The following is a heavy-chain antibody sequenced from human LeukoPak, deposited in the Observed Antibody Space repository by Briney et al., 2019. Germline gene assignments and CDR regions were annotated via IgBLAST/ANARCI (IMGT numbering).Heavy chain of an antibody. D-gene: IGHD6-19*01. V-gene: IGHV4-39*01. CDR3: ASLAVAGLSEGY. Sequence: SETLTLTCTVSGGSISSDSYYWAWIRQPPGKGLEWIASIYYSGSTYYNPSLKSRVTISVDTSRNQFSLKLSSVTAADTAVYYCASLAVAGLSEGYWGQGTLVIVSS. CDR2: IYYSGST. CDR1: GGSISSDSYY. J-gene: IGHJ4*02.